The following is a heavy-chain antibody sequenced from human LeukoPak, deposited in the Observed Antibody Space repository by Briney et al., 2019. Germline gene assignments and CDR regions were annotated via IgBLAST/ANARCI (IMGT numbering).Heavy chain of an antibody. V-gene: IGHV3-30-3*01. CDR3: ARDGSEDIVVVPAAIKYGMDV. CDR1: GFTFSSYA. CDR2: ISYDGSNK. D-gene: IGHD2-2*02. Sequence: PGRSLRLSCAASGFTFSSYAMHWVRQAPGKGLEWVAVISYDGSNKYYADSVKGRFTISRDNSKNTPYLQMNSLRAEDTAVYYCARDGSEDIVVVPAAIKYGMDVWGQGTTVTVSS. J-gene: IGHJ6*02.